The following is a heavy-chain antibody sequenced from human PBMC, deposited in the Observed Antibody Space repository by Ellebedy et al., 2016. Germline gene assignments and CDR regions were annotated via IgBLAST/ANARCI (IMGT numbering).Heavy chain of an antibody. Sequence: GESLKISXAASGFTFSNYAIYWIRQAPGKGLEWVALISSNGTDKYYTDSVKGRFTISRDNSKNTLSLQMNSLRAEDTGVYFCARATGKSGRSYWGQGTLVTVSS. J-gene: IGHJ4*02. CDR3: ARATGKSGRSY. V-gene: IGHV3-30-3*01. CDR1: GFTFSNYA. CDR2: ISSNGTDK. D-gene: IGHD1-26*01.